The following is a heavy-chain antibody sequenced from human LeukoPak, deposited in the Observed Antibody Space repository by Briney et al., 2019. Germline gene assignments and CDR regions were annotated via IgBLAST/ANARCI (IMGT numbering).Heavy chain of an antibody. CDR1: GGSISSYY. CDR2: ICYSGST. CDR3: ARHGGYYDSSGYYYEAFDI. V-gene: IGHV4-59*08. J-gene: IGHJ3*02. Sequence: SETLSLTCTVSGGSISSYYWSWIRQPPGKGLEWIGYICYSGSTNYNPSLKSRVTISVDTSKNQFPLKLSSVTAADTAVYYCARHGGYYDSSGYYYEAFDIWGQGTMVTVSS. D-gene: IGHD3-22*01.